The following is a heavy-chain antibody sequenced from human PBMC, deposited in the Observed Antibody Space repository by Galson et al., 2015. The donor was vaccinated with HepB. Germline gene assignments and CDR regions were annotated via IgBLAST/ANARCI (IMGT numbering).Heavy chain of an antibody. CDR3: ARGEETATIKY. D-gene: IGHD5-24*01. Sequence: SLRLSCAASGFTFSSYWMHWVRQAPGKGLVWVSRIKSDGSYTNYVDSVKGRFTISRDNAKNTLYLQMNSLRAEDTAVYYCARGEETATIKYWGQGTLVTVSS. CDR1: GFTFSSYW. J-gene: IGHJ4*02. V-gene: IGHV3-74*01. CDR2: IKSDGSYT.